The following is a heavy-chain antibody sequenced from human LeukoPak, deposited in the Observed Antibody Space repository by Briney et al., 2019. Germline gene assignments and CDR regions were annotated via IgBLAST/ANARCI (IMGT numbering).Heavy chain of an antibody. Sequence: SETLSLTCTVSAGSLNTYYWSWIRQPPGKGLEWIGYIYSTGSTNYNPSLKSRVTIPVDTSKNQFSLKLSSVTAADTAVYYCAKTVFLSGWHFDYWGQGTLVTVSS. D-gene: IGHD3-3*01. V-gene: IGHV4-59*08. J-gene: IGHJ4*02. CDR2: IYSTGST. CDR3: AKTVFLSGWHFDY. CDR1: AGSLNTYY.